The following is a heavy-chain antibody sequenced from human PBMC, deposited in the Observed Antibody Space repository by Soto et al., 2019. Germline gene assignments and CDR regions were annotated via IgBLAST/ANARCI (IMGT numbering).Heavy chain of an antibody. J-gene: IGHJ4*02. Sequence: QVQLVQSGAEVKKPGSSVKVSCKASGGTFSSYAINWVRQAPGQGLEWMGGIIPIFGTANYAQRFQGRVTMTTDTSTSTAYMELRSLRSDDTAVYYCARDWGGGSCYDYWGQGTLVTVSS. CDR1: GGTFSSYA. V-gene: IGHV1-69*06. CDR2: IIPIFGTA. D-gene: IGHD2-15*01. CDR3: ARDWGGGSCYDY.